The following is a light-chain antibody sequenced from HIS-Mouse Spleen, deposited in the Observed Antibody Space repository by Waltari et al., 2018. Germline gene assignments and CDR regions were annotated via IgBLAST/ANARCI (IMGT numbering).Light chain of an antibody. CDR2: EDS. Sequence: SYELTQPPSAPVSPGQTARITCSGDALPKTYAYCYQQKSGQAPVLVIYEDSKRPSGIPERFSGSSSGTMATLTISGAQVEDEADYYCYSTDSSGNHRVFGGGTKLTVL. J-gene: IGLJ2*01. CDR1: ALPKTY. CDR3: YSTDSSGNHRV. V-gene: IGLV3-10*01.